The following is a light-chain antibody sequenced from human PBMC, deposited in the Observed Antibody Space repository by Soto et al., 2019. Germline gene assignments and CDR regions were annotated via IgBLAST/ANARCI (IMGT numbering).Light chain of an antibody. CDR2: DAS. V-gene: IGKV3-11*01. Sequence: EIVLTQSPATLSLSPGERATLSGSASQSVSSYLAWYQQKPCQAPRLLIYDASNRATGIPARFSGSGSGTAFTLTVSSLAPAHFAVYYCQERSNWPPTFGQGTKVDIK. CDR1: QSVSSY. CDR3: QERSNWPPT. J-gene: IGKJ2*01.